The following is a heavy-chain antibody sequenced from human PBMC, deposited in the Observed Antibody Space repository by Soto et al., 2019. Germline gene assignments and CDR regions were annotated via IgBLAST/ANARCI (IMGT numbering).Heavy chain of an antibody. D-gene: IGHD6-13*01. CDR1: GGTFSSYA. CDR3: VRGSFSPWDGSWYINYGMDV. J-gene: IGHJ6*02. V-gene: IGHV1-69*01. Sequence: QVQLVQSGAEVKKPGSSVKVSCKASGGTFSSYAISWVRQAPGQGLEWMGGIIPIFGTANYAQKFQGRVTITADESTSTAYMGLSSLRSEDTAVYYCVRGSFSPWDGSWYINYGMDVWGQGTTVTVSS. CDR2: IIPIFGTA.